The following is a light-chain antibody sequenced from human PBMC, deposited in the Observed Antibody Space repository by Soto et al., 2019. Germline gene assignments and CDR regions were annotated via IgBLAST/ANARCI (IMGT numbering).Light chain of an antibody. CDR1: QSISNW. V-gene: IGKV1-5*01. CDR3: QQYYSYPRT. J-gene: IGKJ1*01. Sequence: DIQMTQSPSTLSASVGDRVTITCRASQSISNWLAWYQQKPGKAPKLLIYAASTLQSGVPSRFSGSGSGTDFTLTISCLQSEDFATYYCQQYYSYPRTFGQGTKVEIK. CDR2: AAS.